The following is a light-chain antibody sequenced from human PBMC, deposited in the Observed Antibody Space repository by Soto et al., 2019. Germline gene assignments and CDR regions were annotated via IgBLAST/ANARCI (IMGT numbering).Light chain of an antibody. CDR2: DDD. CDR1: SGNIAANY. V-gene: IGLV6-57*03. CDR3: QSYDSRNVV. J-gene: IGLJ2*01. Sequence: NFILTQPHSVSESPGKTVTISCTRSSGNIAANYVQWHQQRPGSAPLTVIYDDDQRPSGVPDRFSGSIDRSSNSASLTISGLKTEDEADYYCQSYDSRNVVFGGGTKLTVL.